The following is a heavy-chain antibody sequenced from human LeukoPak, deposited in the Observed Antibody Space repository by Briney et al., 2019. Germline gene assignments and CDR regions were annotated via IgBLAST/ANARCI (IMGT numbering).Heavy chain of an antibody. Sequence: SETLSLTCAVYGGSFSGYYWSWIRQHPGKGLEWIGYIYYSGSTYYNPSLKSRVTISVDTSKNQFSLKLSSVTAADTAVYYCARGPYDFWSGYYLNWFDPWGQGTLVTVSS. CDR2: IYYSGST. CDR3: ARGPYDFWSGYYLNWFDP. D-gene: IGHD3-3*01. J-gene: IGHJ5*02. V-gene: IGHV4-31*11. CDR1: GGSFSGYY.